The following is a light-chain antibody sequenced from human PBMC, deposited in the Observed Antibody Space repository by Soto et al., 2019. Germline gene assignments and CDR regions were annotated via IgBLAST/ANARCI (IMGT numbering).Light chain of an antibody. CDR2: DVS. CDR1: QSINAW. V-gene: IGKV1-5*01. Sequence: DIQMTQAPSTISASVGDRVTITCPASQSINAWLAWYQQKPGKAPKLLIYDVSTLDSGVPSRFSGSASGTEFTLTISSLESDDFTTYYCQQYHRYSTFGQGTRVDIK. CDR3: QQYHRYST. J-gene: IGKJ1*01.